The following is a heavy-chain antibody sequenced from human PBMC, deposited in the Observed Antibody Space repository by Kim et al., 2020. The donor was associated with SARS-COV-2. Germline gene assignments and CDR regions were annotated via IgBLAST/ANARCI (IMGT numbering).Heavy chain of an antibody. J-gene: IGHJ4*02. D-gene: IGHD2-21*01. Sequence: SYTTYRPAFQGHVTISADKSISTAYLQWSSLKASDTAMYYCARQGGLFNYWGQGTLVTVSS. CDR3: ARQGGLFNY. CDR2: SYT. V-gene: IGHV5-10-1*01.